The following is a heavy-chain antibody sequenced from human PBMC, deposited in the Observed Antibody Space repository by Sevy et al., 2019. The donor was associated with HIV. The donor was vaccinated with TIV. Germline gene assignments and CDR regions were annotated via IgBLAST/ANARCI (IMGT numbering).Heavy chain of an antibody. CDR1: GGSISSYY. CDR2: MYYSGIT. CDR3: ARMNYSASAPGSWFDL. Sequence: SETLSLTCTVSGGSISSYYWSWIRQPPGKGLEWIAYMYYSGITNYSPSLKSRLTISIDTSKNHFSLKLRSVTAADTAVYYCARMNYSASAPGSWFDLWGQGTLVTVSS. D-gene: IGHD1-26*01. V-gene: IGHV4-59*01. J-gene: IGHJ5*02.